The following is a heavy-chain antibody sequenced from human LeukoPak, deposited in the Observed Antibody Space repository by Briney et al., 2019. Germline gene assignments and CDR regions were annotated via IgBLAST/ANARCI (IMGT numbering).Heavy chain of an antibody. J-gene: IGHJ6*03. CDR3: AIDVALDDYYYYMDV. CDR1: GFTVSSNY. CDR2: IYSGGST. V-gene: IGHV3-66*02. Sequence: GGSLRLSCAASGFTVSSNYMSWVRQAPGKGLEWVSVIYSGGSTYYADSVKGRFTISRDNSKNTLYLQMNGLRAEDTAVYCCAIDVALDDYYYYMDVWGKGTTVTVSS. D-gene: IGHD3-9*01.